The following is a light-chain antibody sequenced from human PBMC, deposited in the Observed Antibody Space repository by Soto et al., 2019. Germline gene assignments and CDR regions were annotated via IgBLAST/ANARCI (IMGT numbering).Light chain of an antibody. CDR1: SSDVGGYNY. Sequence: LTQPASVSGSPGQSITISCTGTSSDVGGYNYVSWYQHHPGKAPKLIIYDGTSRPSGVSIRFSGSKSDNTASLTISGLQPEDEADYHCSSYTTSNTRQIVFGTGTKVTVL. CDR3: SSYTTSNTRQIV. V-gene: IGLV2-14*03. J-gene: IGLJ1*01. CDR2: DGT.